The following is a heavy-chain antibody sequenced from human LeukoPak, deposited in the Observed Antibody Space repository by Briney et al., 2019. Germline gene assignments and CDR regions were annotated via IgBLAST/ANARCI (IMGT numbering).Heavy chain of an antibody. CDR2: IYHSGST. D-gene: IGHD5-24*01. CDR1: GGSISSSNW. J-gene: IGHJ3*02. Sequence: PSETLSLTCAVSGGSISSSNWWSWVRQPPGKGLEWIGEIYHSGSTNYNPSLKSRVTISVDTSKNQFSLKLTSVTAADTAMYYCARDREMATITYAFDIWGQGTMVTVSS. CDR3: ARDREMATITYAFDI. V-gene: IGHV4-4*02.